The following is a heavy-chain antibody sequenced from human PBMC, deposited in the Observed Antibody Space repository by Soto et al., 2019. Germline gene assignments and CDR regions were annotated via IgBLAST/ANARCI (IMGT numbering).Heavy chain of an antibody. V-gene: IGHV3-23*01. CDR3: AKDYSSSSALAF. CDR2: ISGSAGTT. D-gene: IGHD2-21*01. J-gene: IGHJ4*01. CDR1: YV. Sequence: YVMTGVRQDPGKVLEWVSAISGSAGTTYYADSVKGRLTISRDNSKNTLYLQMNSLRADDTAVYFCAKDYSSSSALAFRVHGSLVPVSS.